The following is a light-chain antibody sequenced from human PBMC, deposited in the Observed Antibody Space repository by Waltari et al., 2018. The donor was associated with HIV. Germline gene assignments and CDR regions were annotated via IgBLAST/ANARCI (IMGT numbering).Light chain of an antibody. CDR2: KDN. CDR1: GLSKKY. J-gene: IGLJ1*01. CDR3: QSADSTATNYV. V-gene: IGLV3-25*03. Sequence: SYELTQPPSVSVSPGQTARITCSGDGLSKKYVCWYQQKPGQGPVLVIYKDNERPSGIPERFSGSRSGTTVTLTISGVQAEDEADYYCQSADSTATNYVFGAGTKVTVL.